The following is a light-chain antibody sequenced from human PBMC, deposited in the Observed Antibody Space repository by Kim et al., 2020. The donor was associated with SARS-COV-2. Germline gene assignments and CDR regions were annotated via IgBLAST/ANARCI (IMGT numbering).Light chain of an antibody. CDR2: GDN. Sequence: PGHRVTISCSGSSSNLGSNTVTWYQQLPGTAPKLLIYGDNQRPSGVPDRFSGSKSGTSASLAISGLQSEDEADYYCAAWDDSAYVFGSGTKVTVL. CDR3: AAWDDSAYV. CDR1: SSNLGSNT. V-gene: IGLV1-44*01. J-gene: IGLJ1*01.